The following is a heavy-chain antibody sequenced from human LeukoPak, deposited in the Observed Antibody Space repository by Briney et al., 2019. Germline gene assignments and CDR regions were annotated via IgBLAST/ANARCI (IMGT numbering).Heavy chain of an antibody. Sequence: GGSLRLSCAASGFTFSSYWMPWVRQAPGKGLVWVSRINSDGSSTSYADSVKGRFTISRENAKNTLYLQMKSLRAEDTAVYYCARSMVTIPIPGGYWGQGTLVTVSS. J-gene: IGHJ4*02. CDR2: INSDGSST. V-gene: IGHV3-74*01. CDR1: GFTFSSYW. D-gene: IGHD5-24*01. CDR3: ARSMVTIPIPGGY.